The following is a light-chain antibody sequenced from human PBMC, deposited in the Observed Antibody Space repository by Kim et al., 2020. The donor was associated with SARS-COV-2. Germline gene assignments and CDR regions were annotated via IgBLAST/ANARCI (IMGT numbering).Light chain of an antibody. Sequence: AIQLTQSPSSLSASIGDRVSITCRASQGISSALAWYQWKPGKPPKVLIYDASTLQSGVPSRFSGSGSGTDFTLTISSLQTEDFATYYCQQFNSYPLTFGGGTKVDIK. J-gene: IGKJ4*01. CDR2: DAS. CDR3: QQFNSYPLT. CDR1: QGISSA. V-gene: IGKV1-13*02.